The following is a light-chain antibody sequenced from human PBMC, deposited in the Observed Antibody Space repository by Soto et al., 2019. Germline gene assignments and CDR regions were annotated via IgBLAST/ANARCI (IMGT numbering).Light chain of an antibody. J-gene: IGLJ3*02. Sequence: QSVLTQPPSASGTPGQRVAISCYGGSSNIRGNTVSWYQQLMEVTEHLIYMNSQRPSGVPDRFSGSKSGTSASLVITGLRPEDEADYYRVAWDANLSYRVFGGGTKVTVL. V-gene: IGLV1-47*01. CDR1: SSNIRGNT. CDR2: MNS. CDR3: VAWDANLSYRV.